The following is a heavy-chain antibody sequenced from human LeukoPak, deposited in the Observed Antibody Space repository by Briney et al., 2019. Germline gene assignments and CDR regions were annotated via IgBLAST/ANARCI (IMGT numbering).Heavy chain of an antibody. CDR2: ISSSGSTI. Sequence: PGGSLRLSCAASGFTFSDYYMSWIRQAPGKGLEWVSYISSSGSTIYYADSVKGRFTISRDNAKNSLYLQMNSLRAEGTAVYYCARDHVDYYGSGSYDYWGQGTLVTVSS. V-gene: IGHV3-11*01. J-gene: IGHJ4*02. CDR1: GFTFSDYY. D-gene: IGHD3-10*01. CDR3: ARDHVDYYGSGSYDY.